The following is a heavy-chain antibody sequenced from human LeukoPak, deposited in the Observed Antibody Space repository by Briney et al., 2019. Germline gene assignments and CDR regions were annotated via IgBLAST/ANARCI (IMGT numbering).Heavy chain of an antibody. J-gene: IGHJ4*02. CDR1: GGSISSYY. Sequence: SETLSLTCTVSGGSISSYYRSWIRQPPGKGLEWIGYIYYSGSANYNPSLKSRVTISVDTSKNQFPLKLSSVTAADTAVYYCASQIVGAKTAFDYWGQGTLVTVSS. D-gene: IGHD1-26*01. CDR2: IYYSGSA. V-gene: IGHV4-59*08. CDR3: ASQIVGAKTAFDY.